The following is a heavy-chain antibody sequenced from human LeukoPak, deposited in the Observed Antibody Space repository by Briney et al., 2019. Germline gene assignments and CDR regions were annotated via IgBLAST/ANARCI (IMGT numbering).Heavy chain of an antibody. D-gene: IGHD2-2*01. CDR1: GYTFTNYW. V-gene: IGHV5-51*01. Sequence: GESLKISCKGAGYTFTNYWIGWVRQMPGKGLEWMGIMHPGDSNTRYSPSFQGQVTISVDKSISTAYLQWSSLKASDTAMYYCVRQEGSASWGYYGVDVWGQRTTVTVSS. CDR3: VRQEGSASWGYYGVDV. CDR2: MHPGDSNT. J-gene: IGHJ6*02.